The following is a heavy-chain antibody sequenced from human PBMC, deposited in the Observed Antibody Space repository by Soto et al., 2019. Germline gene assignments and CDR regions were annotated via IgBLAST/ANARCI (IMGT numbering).Heavy chain of an antibody. J-gene: IGHJ5*02. CDR3: ARSSHKESWFDP. D-gene: IGHD6-13*01. V-gene: IGHV4-4*07. CDR2: IHGSGSA. Sequence: QVQLQESGPGLVKPSDTRSLTCTVSNGSISNFYWNWIRQSAGKGLEWIGRIHGSGSATYNPSLRSRVTMSVDTSKNQFSLKLNSVTGADTAVYYCARSSHKESWFDPWGQGTLGTVSS. CDR1: NGSISNFY.